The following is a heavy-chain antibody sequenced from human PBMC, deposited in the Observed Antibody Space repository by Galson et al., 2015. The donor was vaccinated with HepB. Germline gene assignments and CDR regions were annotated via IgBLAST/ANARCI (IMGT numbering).Heavy chain of an antibody. D-gene: IGHD5-12*01. CDR2: IKSKSHGGTT. CDR3: TTYDQLD. J-gene: IGHJ4*02. Sequence: SLRLSCAGSGFDFNNAYMSWVRQAPGKGLEWVGRIKSKSHGGTTDYAAPLKGRFSISRDDSRNTVYLQMNSLRTEDTAVYYCTTYDQLDWGQGTLVTVSS. V-gene: IGHV3-15*01. CDR1: GFDFNNAY.